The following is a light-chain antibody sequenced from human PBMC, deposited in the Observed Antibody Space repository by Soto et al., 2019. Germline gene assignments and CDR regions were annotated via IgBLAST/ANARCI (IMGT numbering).Light chain of an antibody. CDR2: DAS. CDR3: QQYNSYSPT. CDR1: QSVTSD. J-gene: IGKJ2*01. V-gene: IGKV3-15*01. Sequence: ETVMTQSLVTLSVSPGERATLSCRASQSVTSDLAWYQQKSGQPPRLLIFDASTRATGVPARFIGSGSGTEFTLTISSLQSDDFATYYCQQYNSYSPTFGQGTKLEIK.